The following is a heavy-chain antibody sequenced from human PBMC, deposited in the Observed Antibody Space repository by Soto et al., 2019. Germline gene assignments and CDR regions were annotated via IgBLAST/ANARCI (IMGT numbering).Heavy chain of an antibody. Sequence: SETLSLTCAVSGGSFNSGSYSWSWIRQPPGKGLEWIGYVYHTGRTSYNPSLKSRVSISMDTSKNQFSLNLDSVTAADTAVYFCARDFAYFDSWGQGTLVTVSS. CDR1: GGSFNSGSYS. V-gene: IGHV4-61*01. D-gene: IGHD3-3*01. CDR3: ARDFAYFDS. CDR2: VYHTGRT. J-gene: IGHJ4*02.